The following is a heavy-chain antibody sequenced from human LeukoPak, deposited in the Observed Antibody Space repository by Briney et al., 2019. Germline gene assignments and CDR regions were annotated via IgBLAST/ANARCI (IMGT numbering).Heavy chain of an antibody. V-gene: IGHV4-59*01. CDR3: AGHLYYDSSGYLFGSHAFDI. Sequence: PSETLSLTCTVSGGSISSYYWSWIRQPPVKGLEWIGYIYDSGSTNYNPSLKSRVTISVDTSKNQFSLKMSSVTAADTAVYYCAGHLYYDSSGYLFGSHAFDIWGQGTMVTVSS. CDR2: IYDSGST. CDR1: GGSISSYY. J-gene: IGHJ3*02. D-gene: IGHD3-22*01.